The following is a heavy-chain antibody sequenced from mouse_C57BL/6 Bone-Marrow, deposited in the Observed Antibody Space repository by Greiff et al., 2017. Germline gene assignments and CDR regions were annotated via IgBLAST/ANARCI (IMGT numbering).Heavy chain of an antibody. CDR3: ARGWDDY. CDR1: GYTFTSYW. D-gene: IGHD4-1*01. J-gene: IGHJ2*01. CDR2: IDPSDSYT. Sequence: QVQLQQPGAELVKPGASVKLSCKASGYTFTSYWMQWVKQRPGQGLEWIGEIDPSDSYTNYNQKFKGKATLTVDTASSTAYMHLSSLTSEDTAVYYCARGWDDYWGQGTTLTVSS. V-gene: IGHV1-50*01.